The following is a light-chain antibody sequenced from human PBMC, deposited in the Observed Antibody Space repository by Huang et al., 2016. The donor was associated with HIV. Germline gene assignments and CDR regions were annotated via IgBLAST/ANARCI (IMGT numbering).Light chain of an antibody. Sequence: EIVMTQSPATLSVSPGQRVTLSCRANRSVSTNLAWYQQRPGQPPRLLIYGSSTRAPGIPARFSGSGSGTDFSLTISSLQSEYFALYYCHQYNNWLLSFGGGTRV. CDR1: RSVSTN. J-gene: IGKJ4*01. V-gene: IGKV3-15*01. CDR2: GSS. CDR3: HQYNNWLLS.